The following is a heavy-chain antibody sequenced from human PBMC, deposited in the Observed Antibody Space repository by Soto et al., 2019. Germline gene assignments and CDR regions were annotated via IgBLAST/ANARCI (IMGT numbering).Heavy chain of an antibody. Sequence: GGSLRLSCAASGFTFSSYAMSWVRQAPGKGLEWVSAISGSGGSTYYADSVKGRFTISRDNSKNTLYLQMNSLRAEDTAVYYCATAGSGDFWSGYYTGIQSSFDYWGQGTLVTVSS. V-gene: IGHV3-23*01. CDR1: GFTFSSYA. CDR3: ATAGSGDFWSGYYTGIQSSFDY. D-gene: IGHD3-3*01. J-gene: IGHJ4*02. CDR2: ISGSGGST.